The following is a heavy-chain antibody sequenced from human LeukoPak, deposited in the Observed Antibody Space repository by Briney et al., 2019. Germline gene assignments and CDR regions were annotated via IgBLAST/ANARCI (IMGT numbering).Heavy chain of an antibody. D-gene: IGHD6-6*01. V-gene: IGHV1-18*01. Sequence: ASVKVSCKTSGYTFNTYGINWVRQAPGQGLEWMGWISAYNGNTNYAQKLQGRVTMTRDTSTSTAYMELRSLRSDDTAVYYCARDLTRGSSSDYWGQGTLVTVSS. CDR1: GYTFNTYG. J-gene: IGHJ4*02. CDR3: ARDLTRGSSSDY. CDR2: ISAYNGNT.